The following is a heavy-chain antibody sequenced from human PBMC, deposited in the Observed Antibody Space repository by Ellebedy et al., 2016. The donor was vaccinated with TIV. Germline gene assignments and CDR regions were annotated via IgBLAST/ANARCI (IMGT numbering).Heavy chain of an antibody. Sequence: SETLSLTXTVSGGSISSYYWSWIRQPAGKGLEWIGRIYTSGSTNYNPSLKSRVTMSVDTSKNQFSLKLSSVTAADTAVYYCARGKARDYYYDSSGYNYWGQGTLVTVSS. D-gene: IGHD3-22*01. CDR3: ARGKARDYYYDSSGYNY. J-gene: IGHJ4*02. V-gene: IGHV4-4*07. CDR2: IYTSGST. CDR1: GGSISSYY.